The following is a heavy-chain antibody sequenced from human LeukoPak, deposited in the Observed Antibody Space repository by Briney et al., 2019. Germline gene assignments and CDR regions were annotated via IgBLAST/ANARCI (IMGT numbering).Heavy chain of an antibody. CDR1: GGSISSYY. V-gene: IGHV4-4*07. D-gene: IGHD2-2*01. Sequence: SETLSLTCTVSGGSISSYYWSWSRQPAGKVLEWIGRIYTSGSTNYNPSLKSRVTMSVDTSKNQFSLKLSSVTVADTAVYYCARVQPSYYYYMDVWGKGTTVTISS. CDR2: IYTSGST. CDR3: ARVQPSYYYYMDV. J-gene: IGHJ6*03.